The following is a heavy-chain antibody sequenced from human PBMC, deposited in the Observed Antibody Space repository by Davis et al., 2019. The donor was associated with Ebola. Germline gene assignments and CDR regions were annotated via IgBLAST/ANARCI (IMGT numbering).Heavy chain of an antibody. CDR2: IYHSGST. J-gene: IGHJ4*02. CDR1: GGSFSGYY. CDR3: ARGQYYGSGFDY. Sequence: MPSETLSLTCAVCGGSFSGYYWSWIRQPPGKGLEWIGYIYHSGSTYYNPSLKSRVTISVDGSKNQFSLKLSSVTAADTAVYYCARGQYYGSGFDYWGQGTLVTVSS. D-gene: IGHD3-10*01. V-gene: IGHV4-30-2*01.